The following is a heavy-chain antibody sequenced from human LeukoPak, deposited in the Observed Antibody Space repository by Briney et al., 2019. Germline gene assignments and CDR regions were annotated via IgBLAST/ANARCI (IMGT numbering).Heavy chain of an antibody. CDR2: ISGSGLGGAT. V-gene: IGHV3-64*04. D-gene: IGHD6-19*01. CDR1: GFTFSIYT. J-gene: IGHJ4*02. Sequence: PGGSLRLSCSTSGFTFSIYTMYWVRQAPGKGLEYVSTISGSGLGGATYYADSAKGRFTISRDNSKNTLYLQMNSLRAEDTAVYYCARERDSSGFETYWGQGTLVTVSS. CDR3: ARERDSSGFETY.